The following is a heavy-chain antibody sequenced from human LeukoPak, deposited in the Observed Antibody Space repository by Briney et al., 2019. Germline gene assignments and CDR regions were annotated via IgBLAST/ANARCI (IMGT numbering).Heavy chain of an antibody. CDR3: ARGFSVDYYGSGSYYPYYYYGMDV. J-gene: IGHJ6*02. Sequence: SVKVSCKASGGTFSSYAISWVRQAPGQGLEWMGGITPIFGTANYAQKFQGRVTITADESTSTAYMELSSLRSEDTAVYYCARGFSVDYYGSGSYYPYYYYGMDVWGQGTTVTVSS. D-gene: IGHD3-10*01. V-gene: IGHV1-69*13. CDR2: ITPIFGTA. CDR1: GGTFSSYA.